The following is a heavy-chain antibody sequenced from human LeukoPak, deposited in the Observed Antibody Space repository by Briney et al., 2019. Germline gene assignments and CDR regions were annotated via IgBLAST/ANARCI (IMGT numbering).Heavy chain of an antibody. Sequence: ASVKVSCKASGYTVTSYYMHWVRQAPGQGLEWMGILNPSGGSSSYAQKFQGRATLTRATSTSTVYMELSSLRSEDTAVYYCASSEGTTTPPLYGMDVWGQGTTVTVSS. CDR1: GYTVTSYY. D-gene: IGHD1-1*01. J-gene: IGHJ6*02. V-gene: IGHV1-46*01. CDR3: ASSEGTTTPPLYGMDV. CDR2: LNPSGGSS.